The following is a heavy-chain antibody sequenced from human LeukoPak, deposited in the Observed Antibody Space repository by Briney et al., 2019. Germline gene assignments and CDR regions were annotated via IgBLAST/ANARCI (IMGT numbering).Heavy chain of an antibody. V-gene: IGHV3-11*04. CDR1: GFTFSDYY. Sequence: PGGSLRLSCAASGFTFSDYYMNWIRQAPGRGLEGISYISSDGNTIYYADSVKGRFTVSRDNSKNTLYLQIGSLRPEDTALYYCAKDQSSFCSRSSCYALHYWGQGTLVTVSS. J-gene: IGHJ4*02. CDR3: AKDQSSFCSRSSCYALHY. D-gene: IGHD2-2*01. CDR2: ISSDGNTI.